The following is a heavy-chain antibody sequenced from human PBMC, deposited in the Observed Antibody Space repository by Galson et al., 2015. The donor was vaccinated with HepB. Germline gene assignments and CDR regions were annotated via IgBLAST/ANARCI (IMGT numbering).Heavy chain of an antibody. D-gene: IGHD3-3*01. Sequence: SETLSLTCTVSGGSISSSSFYWGWVRQPPGKGLEWIGSIYYRGTTYYKSSLRSRITVSLDTSKNQFSLKLRSVTAADTAVYYCAREGDYDVVSASPNYYMDVWGKGTTVTVSS. J-gene: IGHJ6*03. CDR1: GGSISSSSFY. CDR3: AREGDYDVVSASPNYYMDV. V-gene: IGHV4-39*07. CDR2: IYYRGTT.